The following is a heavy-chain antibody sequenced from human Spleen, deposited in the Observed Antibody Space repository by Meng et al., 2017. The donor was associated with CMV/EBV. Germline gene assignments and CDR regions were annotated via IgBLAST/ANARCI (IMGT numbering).Heavy chain of an antibody. J-gene: IGHJ6*02. CDR3: ARNVYYDFWSGYYPRDYYGMDV. CDR2: IYHSGST. CDR1: GGSISSYY. V-gene: IGHV4-59*01. Sequence: SETLSLTCTVSGGSISSYYWSWIRQPPGKGLEWIGYIYHSGSTNYNPSLKSRVTVSVDTSKNQFSLKLSSVTAADTAVYYCARNVYYDFWSGYYPRDYYGMDVWGQGTTVTVSS. D-gene: IGHD3-3*01.